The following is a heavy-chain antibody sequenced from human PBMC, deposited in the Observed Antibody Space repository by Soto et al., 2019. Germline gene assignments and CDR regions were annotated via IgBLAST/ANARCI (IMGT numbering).Heavy chain of an antibody. J-gene: IGHJ6*02. CDR1: RFTFSNYA. Sequence: GGSLRLSCAASRFTFSNYAMTWVRQAPGKGLEWVSTISGSGGHTYYADSVQGRFTISRDNSKNTLYLQMTSLRVEDTAVFYCAKDLTDTDFYYGMDVWGQGTPVTVSS. CDR2: ISGSGGHT. CDR3: AKDLTDTDFYYGMDV. D-gene: IGHD2-21*02. V-gene: IGHV3-23*01.